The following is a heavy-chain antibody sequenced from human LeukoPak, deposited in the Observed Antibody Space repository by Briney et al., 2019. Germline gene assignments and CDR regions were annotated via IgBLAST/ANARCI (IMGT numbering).Heavy chain of an antibody. Sequence: GGSLRLSCAASGFTFSNAWMSWVRQAPGKGLVWVGRIKRKTDGGTTDYSAPVKGRFTISRDDSKNMLYPQMNSLKTEDTAVYYCSNSGSDYWGQGTLVTVSS. CDR3: SNSGSDY. CDR2: IKRKTDGGTT. V-gene: IGHV3-15*01. D-gene: IGHD3-10*01. CDR1: GFTFSNAW. J-gene: IGHJ4*02.